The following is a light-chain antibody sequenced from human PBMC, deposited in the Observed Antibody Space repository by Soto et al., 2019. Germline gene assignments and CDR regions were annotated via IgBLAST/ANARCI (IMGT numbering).Light chain of an antibody. V-gene: IGKV3-20*01. CDR3: QQYDSSGT. CDR2: GAS. J-gene: IGKJ1*01. Sequence: EIVLAQSPGTLPLSPWERATPSCRASQRVSNNYLAWYQQKPGQAPRLLIYGASNRATGIPDRFSGSGSGTDFTLTISRLEPEDFAVYYCQQYDSSGTFGQGTKVDIK. CDR1: QRVSNNY.